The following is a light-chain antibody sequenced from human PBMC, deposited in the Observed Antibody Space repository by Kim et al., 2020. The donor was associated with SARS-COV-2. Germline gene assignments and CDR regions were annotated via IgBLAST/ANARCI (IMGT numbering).Light chain of an antibody. CDR2: AAA. CDR1: QSVNQF. J-gene: IGKJ2*01. V-gene: IGKV1-39*01. CDR3: QQSYNTPYT. Sequence: DIQMTQSPSSLSASVGDRVTITCRASQSVNQFLNWYQQEVGKAPKLLIYAAATLQGGVPSRFSGSGSETEFTLTISSLQAEDFATYYCQQSYNTPYTFGQGTKLEF.